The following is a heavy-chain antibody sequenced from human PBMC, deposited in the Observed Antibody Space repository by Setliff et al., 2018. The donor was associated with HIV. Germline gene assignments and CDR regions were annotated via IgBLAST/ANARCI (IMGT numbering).Heavy chain of an antibody. CDR2: FNPNSGVT. V-gene: IGHV1-2*06. CDR3: AREPTGDFWSGYSSRGLDY. J-gene: IGHJ4*02. Sequence: GASVKVSCKASGSIFTDYQIHWVRQAPGQGLEWLGRFNPNSGVTNSPQKFQGRVTMTRDTSINTAYMELSRLTSDDTAFYYCAREPTGDFWSGYSSRGLDYWGQGTLVTVSS. CDR1: GSIFTDYQ. D-gene: IGHD3-3*01.